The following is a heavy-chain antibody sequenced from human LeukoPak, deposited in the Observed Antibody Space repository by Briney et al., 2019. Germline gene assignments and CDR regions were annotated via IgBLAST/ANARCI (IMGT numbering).Heavy chain of an antibody. CDR3: AKGPGAAVGKRYIQH. D-gene: IGHD6-13*01. CDR2: ISWDGGST. Sequence: GGSLRLSCAASGFTFDDYAMHWVRHAPGKGLEWVSLISWDGGSTYYADSVKGRFTISRDNSKNSLSLQMNSLRAEDTALYYCAKGPGAAVGKRYIQHWGQGTLVTVSS. V-gene: IGHV3-43D*03. CDR1: GFTFDDYA. J-gene: IGHJ1*01.